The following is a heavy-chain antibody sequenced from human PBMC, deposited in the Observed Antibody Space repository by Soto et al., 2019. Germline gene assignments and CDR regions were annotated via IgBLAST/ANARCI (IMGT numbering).Heavy chain of an antibody. V-gene: IGHV3-23*01. D-gene: IGHD6-19*01. CDR1: GFTFSSYA. CDR2: ISGSGGST. Sequence: EVQLLESGGGLVQPGGSLRLSCAASGFTFSSYAMSWVRQAPGKGLEWVSAISGSGGSTYYADSVKGRFTIARDNSKNTLYLQMNSLRAEDTAVYYCAKDSVIAVVGTCDYWGQGTLVTVSS. CDR3: AKDSVIAVVGTCDY. J-gene: IGHJ4*02.